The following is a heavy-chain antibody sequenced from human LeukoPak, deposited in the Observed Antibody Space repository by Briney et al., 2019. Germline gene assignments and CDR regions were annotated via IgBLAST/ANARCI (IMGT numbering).Heavy chain of an antibody. CDR2: INSDGSWT. Sequence: GGSLRLSCAASGNYWMHWVRQAPGKGLVWVSHINSDGSWTSYADSVKGRFTISKDNAKNTVYLQMNSLRAEDTAVYYCAKGGIYAFDYWGQGTLVTVSS. CDR3: AKGGIYAFDY. V-gene: IGHV3-74*01. CDR1: GNYW. J-gene: IGHJ4*02. D-gene: IGHD2-21*01.